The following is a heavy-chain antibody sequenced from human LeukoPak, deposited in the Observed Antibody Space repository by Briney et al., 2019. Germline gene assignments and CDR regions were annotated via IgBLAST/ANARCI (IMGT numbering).Heavy chain of an antibody. J-gene: IGHJ4*02. CDR1: GYNFISYW. Sequence: GESLKISCKVSGYNFISYWVGWVRQRPGKGLEWMGIIYPRDSDTRYSPSFQGQVTISADKSISTAYLQWSSLKASDTAMYYCARQYYYGSGSYEGIWGQGTLVTVSS. V-gene: IGHV5-51*01. CDR2: IYPRDSDT. D-gene: IGHD3-10*01. CDR3: ARQYYYGSGSYEGI.